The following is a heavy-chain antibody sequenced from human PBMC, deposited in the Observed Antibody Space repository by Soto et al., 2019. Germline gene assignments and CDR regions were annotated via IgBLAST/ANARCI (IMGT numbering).Heavy chain of an antibody. CDR3: ARHLIVTSGPLDA. CDR2: IYPADSDT. D-gene: IGHD3-22*01. J-gene: IGHJ5*02. V-gene: IGHV5-51*01. Sequence: GESLKISCKASGYTFTSCWIAWVLQMPGKGLEWMGVIYPADSDTRYSPSFSRQVTISADKSISTAYLEWSSLKASDTAMYYCARHLIVTSGPLDAWGQGTLVTVSS. CDR1: GYTFTSCW.